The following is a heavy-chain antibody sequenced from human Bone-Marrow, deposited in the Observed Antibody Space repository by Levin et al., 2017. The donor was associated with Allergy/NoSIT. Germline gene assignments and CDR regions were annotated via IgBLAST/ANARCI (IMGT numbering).Heavy chain of an antibody. V-gene: IGHV3-23*01. CDR3: ARRVPTTAWIQLEYHYGMDV. CDR1: GFNFNKFA. J-gene: IGHJ6*02. Sequence: QRGESLKISCEASGFNFNKFAMSWVRQAPGKGLEWVSGISSSGSSTYYADSVKGRFIISRDNSKNTLSLQMNGLRDEDTALYFCARRVPTTAWIQLEYHYGMDVWGQGTRVSVSS. CDR2: ISSSGSST. D-gene: IGHD5-24*01.